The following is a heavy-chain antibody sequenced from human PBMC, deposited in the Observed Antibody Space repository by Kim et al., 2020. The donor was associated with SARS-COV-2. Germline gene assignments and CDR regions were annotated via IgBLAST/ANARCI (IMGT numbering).Heavy chain of an antibody. J-gene: IGHJ3*02. V-gene: IGHV4-31*03. CDR1: GGSISSGGYY. D-gene: IGHD2-2*01. Sequence: SETLSLTCTVSGGSISSGGYYWSWIRQHPGKGLEWIGYIYYSGSTYYNPSLKSRVTISVDTSKNQFSLKLSSVTAADTAVYYCARRPSHQLLFSPAFDIWGQGTMVTVSS. CDR2: IYYSGST. CDR3: ARRPSHQLLFSPAFDI.